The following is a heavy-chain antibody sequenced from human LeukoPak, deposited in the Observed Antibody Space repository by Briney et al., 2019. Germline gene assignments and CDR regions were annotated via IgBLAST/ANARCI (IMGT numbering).Heavy chain of an antibody. CDR1: GFTFSSYA. V-gene: IGHV3-7*01. Sequence: QSGGSLRLSCAASGFTFSSYAMSWVRQAPGKRPEWVGNINQDGGETNYVDSVKGRFSISRDNAKNSLYLQMNNLRPEDTAVYYCATDRKVGTWDPRFDYWGQGALVTVSS. D-gene: IGHD4-23*01. J-gene: IGHJ4*02. CDR3: ATDRKVGTWDPRFDY. CDR2: INQDGGET.